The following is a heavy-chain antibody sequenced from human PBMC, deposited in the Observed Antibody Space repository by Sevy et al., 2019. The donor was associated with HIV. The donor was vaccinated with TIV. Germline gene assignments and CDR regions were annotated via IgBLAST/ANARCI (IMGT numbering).Heavy chain of an antibody. CDR3: ARHQYDFWSGYPAYYFDY. CDR2: IYYSGST. J-gene: IGHJ4*02. D-gene: IGHD3-3*01. Sequence: SETLSLTCTVSGGSISSYYWSWIRQPTGKGLEWIGYIYYSGSTNYNPSLKSRVTISVDTSKNQFSLKLSSVTAADTAVYYCARHQYDFWSGYPAYYFDYWGQGTLVTVSS. CDR1: GGSISSYY. V-gene: IGHV4-59*08.